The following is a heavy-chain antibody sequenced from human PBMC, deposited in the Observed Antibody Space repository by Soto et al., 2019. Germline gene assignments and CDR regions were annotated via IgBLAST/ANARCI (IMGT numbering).Heavy chain of an antibody. CDR2: INHSGST. V-gene: IGHV4-34*01. CDR1: GGSFSGYY. Sequence: SETLSLTCAVYGGSFSGYYWSWIRQPPGKGLEWIGEINHSGSTNYNPSLKSRVTISVDTSKNQFSLKLSSVTAADTAVYYCASGVAGSYWGQGTLVTVSS. CDR3: ASGVAGSY. D-gene: IGHD6-19*01. J-gene: IGHJ4*02.